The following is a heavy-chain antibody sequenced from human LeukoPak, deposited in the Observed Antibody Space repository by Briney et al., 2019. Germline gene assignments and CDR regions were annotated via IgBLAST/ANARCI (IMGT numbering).Heavy chain of an antibody. CDR2: ITANGGYT. CDR1: GFTFGSYS. J-gene: IGHJ3*01. Sequence: PGGSLRLSCAASGFTFGSYSMNWVRQAPGKGLEWVSAITANGGYTLYADAVKGRFTVSRDNSKNTLYLQINSLRPEDTAMYYCAKDPNGDYIGAFDFWGQGTMVTVSS. CDR3: AKDPNGDYIGAFDF. V-gene: IGHV3-23*01. D-gene: IGHD4-17*01.